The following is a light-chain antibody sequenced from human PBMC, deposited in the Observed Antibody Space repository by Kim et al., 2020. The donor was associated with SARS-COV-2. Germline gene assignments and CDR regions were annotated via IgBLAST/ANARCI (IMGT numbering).Light chain of an antibody. V-gene: IGKV3-20*01. CDR3: QEYGTLPFT. CDR2: GAS. CDR1: QIINSAF. J-gene: IGKJ3*01. Sequence: SPGERATLSCRASQIINSAFLAWYQQKWGQSPRLLIYGASNRATGIPDRFSGSGSGTDFTLTISRLEPEDFAVYYCQEYGTLPFTFGPGTKVDIK.